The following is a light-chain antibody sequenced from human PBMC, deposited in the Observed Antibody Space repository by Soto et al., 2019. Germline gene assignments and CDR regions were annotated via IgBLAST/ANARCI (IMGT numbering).Light chain of an antibody. CDR3: QQYGSSPST. Sequence: EIVLTQSPGTLSLSPGDTATLSCRASQSVYSTYLAWYQHKVGQAPRLLIYGSSTRPTGIPDRFSGSGSGTDFTLTIRRLEPEDFAVYYCQQYGSSPSTFGQGTKVEVK. CDR1: QSVYSTY. J-gene: IGKJ1*01. V-gene: IGKV3-20*01. CDR2: GSS.